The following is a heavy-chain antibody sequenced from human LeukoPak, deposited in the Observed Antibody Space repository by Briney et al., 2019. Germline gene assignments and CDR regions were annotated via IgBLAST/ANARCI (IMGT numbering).Heavy chain of an antibody. CDR2: INPNSGDT. V-gene: IGHV1-2*06. J-gene: IGHJ5*02. CDR1: GYTFTDYY. D-gene: IGHD2-15*01. Sequence: ASVKVSCKASGYTFTDYYMHWVRQAPGQGLEWMGRINPNSGDTNYAQKFQGRVTMTRDTSITTAYMELSSLKSGDTAVYYCARACSGGICYSDNWLDPWGQGTLVTVSS. CDR3: ARACSGGICYSDNWLDP.